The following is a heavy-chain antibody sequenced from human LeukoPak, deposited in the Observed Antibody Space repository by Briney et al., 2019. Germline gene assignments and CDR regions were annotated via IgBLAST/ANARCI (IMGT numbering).Heavy chain of an antibody. CDR3: ARHSTLAMIDY. D-gene: IGHD5-12*01. V-gene: IGHV4-39*01. CDR2: IYYSGST. J-gene: IGHJ4*02. CDR1: GGSISSSSYY. Sequence: SETLSLTCTVSGGSISSSSYYWGWIRQPPGKGLKWIGSIYYSGSTYYNPSLKSRVTISVDTSKNQFSLKLSSVTAADTAVYNCARHSTLAMIDYWGQGTLVTVSS.